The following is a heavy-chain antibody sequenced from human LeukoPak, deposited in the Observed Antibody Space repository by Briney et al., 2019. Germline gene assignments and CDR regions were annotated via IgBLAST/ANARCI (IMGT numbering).Heavy chain of an antibody. CDR3: ARELQRGSLEWLTAVEDWFDP. J-gene: IGHJ5*02. CDR2: IYYSGST. V-gene: IGHV4-39*07. D-gene: IGHD3-3*01. Sequence: SEALSLTCTVSGGSISSSSYYWGWIRQPPGKGLEWIGSIYYSGSTYYNPSLKSRVTISVDTSKNQLSLKLSSVTAADTAVYYCARELQRGSLEWLTAVEDWFDPWGQGTLVTVSS. CDR1: GGSISSSSYY.